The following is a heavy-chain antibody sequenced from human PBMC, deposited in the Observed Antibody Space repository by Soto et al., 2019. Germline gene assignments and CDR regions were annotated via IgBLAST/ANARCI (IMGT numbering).Heavy chain of an antibody. D-gene: IGHD3-3*01. CDR3: ARSTYYDFWSGYYLHYYGMDV. CDR1: RGTFSSYA. Sequence: SVQVSFKGSRGTFSSYASSWVRQARGKGLDWMGGIIPIFGTANYAQKFHGRVTITADESTSTDYMELSSLRSEDTAVYYCARSTYYDFWSGYYLHYYGMDVWGQGTTVTVSS. CDR2: IIPIFGTA. J-gene: IGHJ6*02. V-gene: IGHV1-69*01.